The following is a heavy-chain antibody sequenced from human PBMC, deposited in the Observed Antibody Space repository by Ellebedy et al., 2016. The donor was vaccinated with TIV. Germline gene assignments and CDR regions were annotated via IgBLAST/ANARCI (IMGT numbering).Heavy chain of an antibody. CDR1: RFTFSSFG. Sequence: GGSLRLXXAASRFTFSSFGMHWVRQAPGKGLEWVAVISFDGTNVYYADSVRGRFTISRDNSKNTLYLQMNSLRAEDTAVYYCAKDHYGSGTYYTRRGMDVWGQGTTVTVSS. CDR2: ISFDGTNV. CDR3: AKDHYGSGTYYTRRGMDV. D-gene: IGHD3-10*01. J-gene: IGHJ6*02. V-gene: IGHV3-30*18.